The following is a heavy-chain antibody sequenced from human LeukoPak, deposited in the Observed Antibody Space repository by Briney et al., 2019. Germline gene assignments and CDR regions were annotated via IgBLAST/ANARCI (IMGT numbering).Heavy chain of an antibody. CDR2: VQCDERT. V-gene: IGHV4-4*02. D-gene: IGHD3-16*01. CDR1: GGSIRSTNW. CDR3: AREGGPYGPLDY. Sequence: SGTLSLICGVSGGSIRSTNWWTWVRQPPGKGLEWIGEVQCDERTNYSPSLQSRLAMSVDFSENHISLKLTSVTAADTAVYYCAREGGPYGPLDYTGQGTLGTLSS. J-gene: IGHJ4*02.